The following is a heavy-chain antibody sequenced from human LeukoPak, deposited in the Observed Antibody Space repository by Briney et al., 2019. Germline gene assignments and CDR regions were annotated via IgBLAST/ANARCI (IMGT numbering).Heavy chain of an antibody. CDR3: ARDRLLTGTSDV. V-gene: IGHV3-66*01. CDR1: GFTVSSNY. CDR2: IYSGGST. D-gene: IGHD7-27*01. J-gene: IGHJ6*02. Sequence: GGSLRLSCAASGFTVSSNYMSWVRQAPGKGLGWVSVIYSGGSTYYADSVKCRFTISRDNSKNTLYLQMNSLRAEDTAVYYCARDRLLTGTSDVWGQGTTVTVSS.